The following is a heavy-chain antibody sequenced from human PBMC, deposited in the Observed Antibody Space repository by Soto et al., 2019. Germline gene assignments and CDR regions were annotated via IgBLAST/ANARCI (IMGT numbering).Heavy chain of an antibody. CDR1: GGSISSGGYS. CDR3: ARHPGYCSGGSCNGQYTLDV. Sequence: TLSLTCAVSGGSISSGGYSCNWIRQPPGKGLEWIGYIYHSGSTYYNPSLKSRVTISVDRSKNQFSLDLTSVTATDTAVYFCARHPGYCSGGSCNGQYTLDVWGQGTTVTVSS. D-gene: IGHD2-15*01. CDR2: IYHSGST. J-gene: IGHJ6*02. V-gene: IGHV4-30-2*01.